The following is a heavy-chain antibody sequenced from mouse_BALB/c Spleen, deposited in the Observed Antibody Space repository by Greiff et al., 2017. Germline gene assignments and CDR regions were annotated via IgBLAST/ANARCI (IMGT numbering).Heavy chain of an antibody. Sequence: EVQLVESGPELVKPGASVKISCKASGYSFTGYFMNWVMQSHGKSLEWIGRINPYNGDTFYNQKFKGKATLTVDKSSSTAHMELRSLASEDSAVYYCAIDDYDRAMDYWGQGTSVTVSS. CDR1: GYSFTGYF. V-gene: IGHV1-20*02. J-gene: IGHJ4*01. CDR2: INPYNGDT. D-gene: IGHD2-4*01. CDR3: AIDDYDRAMDY.